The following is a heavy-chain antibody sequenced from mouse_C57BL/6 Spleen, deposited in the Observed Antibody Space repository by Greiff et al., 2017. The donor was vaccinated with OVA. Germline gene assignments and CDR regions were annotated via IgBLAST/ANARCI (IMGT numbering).Heavy chain of an antibody. CDR2: IDPSDSYT. CDR3: AYYSNYAY. D-gene: IGHD2-5*01. J-gene: IGHJ2*01. Sequence: VQLQQPGAELVRPGTSVKLSCKASGYTFTSYWMHWVKQRPGQGLEWIGVIDPSDSYTNYNQKSKGKATLTVDTSSSTAYMQLSSLTSEDSAVYYCAYYSNYAYWGQGTTLTVSS. CDR1: GYTFTSYW. V-gene: IGHV1-59*01.